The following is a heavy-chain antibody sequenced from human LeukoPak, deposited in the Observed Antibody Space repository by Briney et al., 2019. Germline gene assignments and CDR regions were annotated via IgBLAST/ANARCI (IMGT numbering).Heavy chain of an antibody. Sequence: ASVKVSCKASGYTFTSYAMNWVRQAPGQGLEWMGWINTNTGNPTYAQGFTGRFVFSLDTSVSTAYLQISSLKAEDTAVYYCATAHSSSWYEFRTSNYGMDVWGQGTTVTVSS. J-gene: IGHJ6*02. V-gene: IGHV7-4-1*02. CDR1: GYTFTSYA. D-gene: IGHD6-13*01. CDR3: ATAHSSSWYEFRTSNYGMDV. CDR2: INTNTGNP.